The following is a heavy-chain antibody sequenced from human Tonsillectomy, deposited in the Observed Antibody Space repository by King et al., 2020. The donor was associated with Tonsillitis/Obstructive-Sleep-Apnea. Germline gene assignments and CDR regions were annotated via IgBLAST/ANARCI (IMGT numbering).Heavy chain of an antibody. CDR2: IIPIFGTA. CDR3: ARARYNWNDEDLDAFDI. J-gene: IGHJ3*02. V-gene: IGHV1-69*05. D-gene: IGHD1-1*01. CDR1: GGTFSSYA. Sequence: QLVQSGAEVKKPGSSVKVSCKASGGTFSSYAISWVRQAPGQGLEWMGGIIPIFGTANYAQKFQGRVTITTDESTSTAYMELSSLRSEDTAVYYCARARYNWNDEDLDAFDIWGQGTMVTVSS.